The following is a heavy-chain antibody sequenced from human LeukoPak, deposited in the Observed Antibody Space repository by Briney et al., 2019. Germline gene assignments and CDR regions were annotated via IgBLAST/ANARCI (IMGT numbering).Heavy chain of an antibody. CDR1: GFTFSSYG. Sequence: GGSLRLSCAASGFTFSSYGMHWVRQAPGKGQEWVAVISYDGSNKYYADSVKGRFTISRDNSKNTLYLQMNSLRAEDTAVYYCAKDLGIGGYWGQGTLVTVSS. CDR3: AKDLGIGGY. CDR2: ISYDGSNK. J-gene: IGHJ4*02. D-gene: IGHD2-15*01. V-gene: IGHV3-30*18.